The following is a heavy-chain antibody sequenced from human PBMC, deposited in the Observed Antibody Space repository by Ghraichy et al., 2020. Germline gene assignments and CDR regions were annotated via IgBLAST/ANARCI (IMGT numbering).Heavy chain of an antibody. CDR2: ISSSGSST. Sequence: GGSLRLSCAASGFTFSSYAMSWVRQAPGKGLEWVAGISSSGSSTYYADSVKGRFTISRDNSKNTLYLQMNSLRAEDTAVYYCAKTVFRQQGYYYGMDVWGQGTTVTVSS. D-gene: IGHD6-13*01. CDR1: GFTFSSYA. J-gene: IGHJ6*02. V-gene: IGHV3-23*01. CDR3: AKTVFRQQGYYYGMDV.